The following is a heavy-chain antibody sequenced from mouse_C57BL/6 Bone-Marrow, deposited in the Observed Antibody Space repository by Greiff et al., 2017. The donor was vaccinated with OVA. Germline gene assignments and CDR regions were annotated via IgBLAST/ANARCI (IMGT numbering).Heavy chain of an antibody. CDR2: IDPSDSYT. CDR3: ARHYGSSYGWYFDV. D-gene: IGHD1-1*01. Sequence: QVQLQQPGAELVKPGASVKLSCKASGYTFTSYWMQWVKQRPGQGLEWIGEIDPSDSYTNYNQKFKGKATLTVDTSSSTAYMQLSSLTSEDSAVYYGARHYGSSYGWYFDVWGTGTTVTVSA. J-gene: IGHJ1*03. V-gene: IGHV1-50*01. CDR1: GYTFTSYW.